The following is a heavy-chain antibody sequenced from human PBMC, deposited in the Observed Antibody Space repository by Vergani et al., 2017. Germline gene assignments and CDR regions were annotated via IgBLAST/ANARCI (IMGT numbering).Heavy chain of an antibody. J-gene: IGHJ4*02. CDR3: ARHVNYGSGSYYYYFDY. Sequence: EVPLVQSGAEVKKPGESLKISCKGSGYSFTSYWIGWVRQMPGKGLEWMGIIYPGDPDTRYSPSFQGQVTISADKSISTAYLQWSSLKASDTAMYYCARHVNYGSGSYYYYFDYWGQGTLVTVSS. V-gene: IGHV5-51*01. D-gene: IGHD3-10*01. CDR2: IYPGDPDT. CDR1: GYSFTSYW.